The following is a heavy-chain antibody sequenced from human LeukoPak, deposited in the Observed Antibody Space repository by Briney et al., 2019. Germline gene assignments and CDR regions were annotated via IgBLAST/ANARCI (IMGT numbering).Heavy chain of an antibody. CDR2: INPNSGGT. Sequence: ASVKVSCKASGYTFTGYYMHWVRQAPGQGLEGMGWINPNSGGTNYAQKFQGRVTMTRDTSISTAYMELSRLRSDDTAVYYCARTGGIAVAGDGFDYWGQGTLVTVSS. V-gene: IGHV1-2*02. CDR1: GYTFTGYY. CDR3: ARTGGIAVAGDGFDY. D-gene: IGHD6-19*01. J-gene: IGHJ4*02.